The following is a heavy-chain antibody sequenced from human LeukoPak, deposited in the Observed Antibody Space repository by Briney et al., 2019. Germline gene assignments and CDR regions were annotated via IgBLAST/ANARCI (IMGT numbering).Heavy chain of an antibody. D-gene: IGHD3-22*01. Sequence: SETLSLTCAVYGGSFSGYYWSWIRQPPGKGLEWIGEINHSGSTNYNPSLKSQVTISVDTSKNQFSLKLSSVTAADTAVYYCARASSGSAIYYYYYMDVWGKGTTVTVSS. CDR1: GGSFSGYY. V-gene: IGHV4-34*01. CDR3: ARASSGSAIYYYYYMDV. CDR2: INHSGST. J-gene: IGHJ6*03.